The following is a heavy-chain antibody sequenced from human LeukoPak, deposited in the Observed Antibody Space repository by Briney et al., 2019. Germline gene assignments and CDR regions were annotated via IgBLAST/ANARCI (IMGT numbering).Heavy chain of an antibody. CDR2: IYYNEST. J-gene: IGHJ4*02. Sequence: SETLSLTCTVSGSSISTYYWSWIRQPVGKGLEWIGYIYYNESTNYNPSVKSRVTISADTSKNQFPLKLRSVTAADTAVYYCARGRWLVNYWGQGTLVTVSS. CDR3: ARGRWLVNY. D-gene: IGHD6-19*01. V-gene: IGHV4-59*01. CDR1: GSSISTYY.